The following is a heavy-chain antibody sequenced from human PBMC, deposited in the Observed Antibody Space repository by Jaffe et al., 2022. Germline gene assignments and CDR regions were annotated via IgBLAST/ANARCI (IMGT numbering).Heavy chain of an antibody. J-gene: IGHJ4*02. V-gene: IGHV3-73*02. CDR1: GFTFNGSA. Sequence: EVQLVESGGGLVQPGGSLKLSCVASGFTFNGSAIHWVRQASGTGLEWVGHIRTKKSNYATEFAASVKGRFTISRDDAKNTAYLQMNSLKPEDTAIYYCVRGGFCRAGTCYFDGHWGQGTLVTVSS. CDR3: VRGGFCRAGTCYFDGH. CDR2: IRTKKSNYAT. D-gene: IGHD2-15*01.